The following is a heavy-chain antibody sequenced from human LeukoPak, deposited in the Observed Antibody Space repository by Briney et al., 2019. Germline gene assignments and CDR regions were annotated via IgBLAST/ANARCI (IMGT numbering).Heavy chain of an antibody. CDR3: AKGHRSGYDPPFDY. V-gene: IGHV3-23*01. CDR1: GFTFSIYA. CDR2: ISASGCYA. D-gene: IGHD5-12*01. Sequence: GGSLTLLCGASGFTFSIYAMRCPRQSTGKGLEWVCGISASGCYAYSADSVMGRFTITTDSAKNTLYLQMNSLRAGDTAVYYCAKGHRSGYDPPFDYWGQGTLVTVSS. J-gene: IGHJ4*02.